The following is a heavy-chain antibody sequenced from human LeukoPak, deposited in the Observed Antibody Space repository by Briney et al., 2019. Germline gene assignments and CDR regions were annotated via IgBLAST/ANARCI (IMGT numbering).Heavy chain of an antibody. J-gene: IGHJ4*02. CDR2: FDPEDGET. V-gene: IGHV1-24*01. D-gene: IGHD6-13*01. CDR3: ATPDSSSWHFDY. Sequence: ASVKVSCKVSGYTLTELSMHWVRQAPGKGLEWMGGFDPEDGETIYAQKFQGRVTMTEDTSTDTAYMELSSLRSEDTAVYYCATPDSSSWHFDYWSQGTLVTVSS. CDR1: GYTLTELS.